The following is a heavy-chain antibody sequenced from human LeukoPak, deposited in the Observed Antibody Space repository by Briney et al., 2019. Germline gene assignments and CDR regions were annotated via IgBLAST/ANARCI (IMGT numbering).Heavy chain of an antibody. CDR2: IYYSGST. D-gene: IGHD1-1*01. CDR3: ARGYRESWFDP. CDR1: GGSISSYY. J-gene: IGHJ5*02. V-gene: IGHV4-59*01. Sequence: SETLSLTCTVSGGSISSYYWSWIRQPPGKGLEWIGYIYYSGSTNYNPSLKSRVTISVDTSKNQFSLKLSSVTAADTAVYYCARGYRESWFDPWGQGTLVTVSS.